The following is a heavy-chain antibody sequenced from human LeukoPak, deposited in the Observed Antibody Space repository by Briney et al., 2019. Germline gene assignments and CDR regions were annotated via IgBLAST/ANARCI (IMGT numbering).Heavy chain of an antibody. CDR1: GYTFSTFG. V-gene: IGHV1-8*01. Sequence: GASVKGSCKASGYTFSTFGINWGRQATGPRVEWIGWMNPNSGNTGFAHKFQGRVTMTRDTSINTAYMELSGLRSEDTAVYYCTRVLGSISHWGQGTLVTVSS. CDR3: TRVLGSISH. CDR2: MNPNSGNT. J-gene: IGHJ4*02. D-gene: IGHD1-1*01.